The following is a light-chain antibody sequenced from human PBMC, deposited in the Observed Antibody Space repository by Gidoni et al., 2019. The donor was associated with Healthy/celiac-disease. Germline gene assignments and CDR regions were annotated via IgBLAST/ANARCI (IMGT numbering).Light chain of an antibody. CDR3: QSYDSSTVV. CDR1: SGSIARNY. V-gene: IGLV6-57*03. Sequence: NFILTQPHSVSESPGKTVTIPCTRSSGSIARNYVQWYQQRPGSAPTTVIYEDNQRPSGGPDRFSGSIASSSNSASLTSSGLKTEDEADYYCQSYDSSTVVFGGGTKLTVL. CDR2: EDN. J-gene: IGLJ2*01.